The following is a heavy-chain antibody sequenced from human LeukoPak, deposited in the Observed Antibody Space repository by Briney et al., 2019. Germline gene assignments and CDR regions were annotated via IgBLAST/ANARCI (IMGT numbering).Heavy chain of an antibody. D-gene: IGHD3-10*01. Sequence: SETLSLTCTVSGGSISTYYWSWIRQPPGKGLEWIGYIYYSGSTNYNSSLKSRVTISVDTSKNQFSLKLSSVIAADTAVYYCARDRGGLSQAYYYGMDVWGQGTTVTVSS. CDR2: IYYSGST. V-gene: IGHV4-59*01. CDR3: ARDRGGLSQAYYYGMDV. CDR1: GGSISTYY. J-gene: IGHJ6*02.